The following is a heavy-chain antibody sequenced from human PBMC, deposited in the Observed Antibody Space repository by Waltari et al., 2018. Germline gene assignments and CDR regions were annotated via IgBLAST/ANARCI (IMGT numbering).Heavy chain of an antibody. CDR1: GFTFSNAW. CDR3: TTPVVVVAARDY. J-gene: IGHJ4*02. CDR2: IKSKTDGGTK. V-gene: IGHV3-15*07. Sequence: EVQLVESGGGLVKPGGSLRLSCAASGFTFSNAWMNWVRQAPGKGLEWVGRIKSKTDGGTKDYAATVKGRVNISREDSKNTLYLQMNSMKTEDTAVYYCTTPVVVVAARDYWGQGTLVTVSS. D-gene: IGHD2-15*01.